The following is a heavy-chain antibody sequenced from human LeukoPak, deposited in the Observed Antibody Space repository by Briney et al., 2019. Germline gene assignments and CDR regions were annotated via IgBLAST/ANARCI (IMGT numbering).Heavy chain of an antibody. J-gene: IGHJ4*02. D-gene: IGHD6-6*01. V-gene: IGHV3-30*02. Sequence: GGSLRLSCAASGFTFSSHGMHWVRQAPGKGLEWVAFIRYDGSNKYYADSVKGRFTISRDNSKNTLYLQMNSLRAEDTAVYYCARDKGPGAARLVGYSFDYWGQGTLVTVSS. CDR3: ARDKGPGAARLVGYSFDY. CDR2: IRYDGSNK. CDR1: GFTFSSHG.